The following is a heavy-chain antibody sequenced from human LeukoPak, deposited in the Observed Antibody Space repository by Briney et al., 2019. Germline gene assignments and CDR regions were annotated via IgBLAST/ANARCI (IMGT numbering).Heavy chain of an antibody. CDR2: IDSSSTNI. D-gene: IGHD3-3*01. V-gene: IGHV3-48*01. CDR1: GFTFNSYS. Sequence: GGSLRLSCAASGFTFNSYSMNWVRQAPGKGLEWLSYIDSSSTNIFYANSVKGRFTISRDNAKSSLYLRLNSLRAEDTAVYYCARPKSGRSSFDYWGQGTLVTVSS. J-gene: IGHJ4*02. CDR3: ARPKSGRSSFDY.